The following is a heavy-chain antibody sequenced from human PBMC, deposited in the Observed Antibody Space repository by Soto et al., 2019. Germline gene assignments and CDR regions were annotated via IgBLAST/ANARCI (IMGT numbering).Heavy chain of an antibody. V-gene: IGHV1-18*01. CDR3: ARGGYYDSSGSRNYHYYGMNV. Sequence: QVQLVQSGGEVKKPGASVKVSCKASGYTFSSYGINWVRQAPGQGLEWLGWISPYDGNTKYAQILQGRVSMTTDTSTKTAYMEVRSLRSDDPAVYYCARGGYYDSSGSRNYHYYGMNVWGQGTTVTVS. J-gene: IGHJ6*01. CDR2: ISPYDGNT. CDR1: GYTFSSYG. D-gene: IGHD3-22*01.